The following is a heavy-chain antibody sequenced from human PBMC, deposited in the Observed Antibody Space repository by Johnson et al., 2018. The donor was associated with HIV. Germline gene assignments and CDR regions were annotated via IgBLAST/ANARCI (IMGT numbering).Heavy chain of an antibody. CDR1: GFTVSSNY. CDR3: ARDPREGWPGAFDI. Sequence: VQLVESGGGLVQPGGSLRLSCAASGFTVSSNYMSWVRQAPGKGLEWVSVIYSGGDTYYAESVKGRFTISRDNFKNTLYLQMNSLKVEDTAVYYCARDPREGWPGAFDIWGQGTMVTVSS. D-gene: IGHD6-19*01. J-gene: IGHJ3*02. CDR2: IYSGGDT. V-gene: IGHV3-66*01.